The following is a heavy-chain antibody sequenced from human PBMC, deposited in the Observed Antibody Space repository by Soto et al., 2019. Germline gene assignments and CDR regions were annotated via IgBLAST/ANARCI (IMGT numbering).Heavy chain of an antibody. CDR2: IRDGGEST. V-gene: IGHV3-23*01. J-gene: IGHJ4*02. Sequence: EVQLLESGGGLAQPGGSLRLSCAASGFPFGGYTMSWVRQAPGKGLEWVSAIRDGGESTYYADSVKGRFTISRDNSKNTMYLQLNSLRPEDTAVYFCVKDCWENWGQGTLVRVSS. CDR3: VKDCWEN. CDR1: GFPFGGYT. D-gene: IGHD1-26*01.